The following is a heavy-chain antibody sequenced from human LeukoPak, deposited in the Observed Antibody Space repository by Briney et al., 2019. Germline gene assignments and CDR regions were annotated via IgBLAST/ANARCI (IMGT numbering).Heavy chain of an antibody. J-gene: IGHJ5*02. Sequence: GASVKVSFKASGYTFPANYMHWVRQAPGQGLEWMGWINPNSGGSNCAQKFQGRVTMTRETSISTAYMELSRLSSDDTAVYYCARPLKSGNYGRFDPWGQGTLVTVSS. D-gene: IGHD1-26*01. V-gene: IGHV1-2*02. CDR2: INPNSGGS. CDR3: ARPLKSGNYGRFDP. CDR1: GYTFPANY.